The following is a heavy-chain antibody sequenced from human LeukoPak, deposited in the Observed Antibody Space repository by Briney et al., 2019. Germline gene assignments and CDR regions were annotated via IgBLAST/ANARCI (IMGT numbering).Heavy chain of an antibody. Sequence: PSETLSLTCAVYGGSFSGYYWSWIRQPPGKGLEWIGEINHSGSTNYNPSLKSRVTISVDTSKNQFSLKLSSVTAADTAVYYCALLGNAFDIWGQGTMVTVSS. CDR2: INHSGST. CDR3: ALLGNAFDI. J-gene: IGHJ3*02. CDR1: GGSFSGYY. D-gene: IGHD2-15*01. V-gene: IGHV4-34*01.